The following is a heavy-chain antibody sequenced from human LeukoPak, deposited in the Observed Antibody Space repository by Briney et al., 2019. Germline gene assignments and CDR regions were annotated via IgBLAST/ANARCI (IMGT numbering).Heavy chain of an antibody. Sequence: GRSLRLSCAASGFTFSSYAMHWVRQAPGKGLEWVAVISYDGSNKYYADSVKGRFTISRDNSKNTLYLQMNSLRAEDTAVCYCARDGGSGYYYSFDYWGQGTLVTVSS. D-gene: IGHD3-22*01. V-gene: IGHV3-30-3*01. CDR3: ARDGGSGYYYSFDY. CDR1: GFTFSSYA. J-gene: IGHJ4*02. CDR2: ISYDGSNK.